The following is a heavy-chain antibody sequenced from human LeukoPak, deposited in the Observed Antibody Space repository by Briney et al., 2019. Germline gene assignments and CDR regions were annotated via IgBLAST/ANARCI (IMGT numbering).Heavy chain of an antibody. CDR1: SASISSSPYY. D-gene: IGHD2-15*01. CDR2: ISYSGTT. CDR3: ASLSEYCSAGSCYLGWFDP. J-gene: IGHJ5*02. Sequence: SETLSLTCTVSSASISSSPYYWGWIRQSPGKGLEWIGSISYSGTTYYNPSLKSRVTMSVDTSKNQFSLKLNSVTAADTAVYYCASLSEYCSAGSCYLGWFDPWGQGTLVTVSS. V-gene: IGHV4-39*07.